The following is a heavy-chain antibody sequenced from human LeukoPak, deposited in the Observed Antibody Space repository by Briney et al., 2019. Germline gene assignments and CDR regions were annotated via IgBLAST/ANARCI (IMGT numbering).Heavy chain of an antibody. J-gene: IGHJ4*02. Sequence: ASVKVSCKASGYTFTSYGISWVRQAPGQGLEWMGWISPCNGNTNYAQKLQGRVTMTTDTSTSTAYMELRSLRSDDTAVYYCARNGAFRCSSTSCLYYFDYWGQGTLVTVSS. D-gene: IGHD2-2*01. V-gene: IGHV1-18*01. CDR1: GYTFTSYG. CDR2: ISPCNGNT. CDR3: ARNGAFRCSSTSCLYYFDY.